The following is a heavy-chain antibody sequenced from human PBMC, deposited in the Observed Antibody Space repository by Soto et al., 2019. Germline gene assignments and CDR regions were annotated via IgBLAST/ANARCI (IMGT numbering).Heavy chain of an antibody. V-gene: IGHV4-34*01. J-gene: IGHJ4*02. D-gene: IGHD2-2*01. Sequence: QVQLQQWGAGLLKSSETLSLTCAVYGQSFSGHTWSWIRQSPGKGLEWIGEISQSGSTYYNPSLKTRVTISAETSKNQFSLTLNSVTAADTGVFYCARGSGIAVIPGELEDVHYDYWGQGTLVSVSS. CDR2: ISQSGST. CDR3: ARGSGIAVIPGELEDVHYDY. CDR1: GQSFSGHT.